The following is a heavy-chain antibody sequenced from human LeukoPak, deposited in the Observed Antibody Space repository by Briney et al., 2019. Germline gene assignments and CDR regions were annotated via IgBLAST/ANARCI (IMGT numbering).Heavy chain of an antibody. Sequence: GGSLRLSCAASGFTFSSYTMSWVRQAPGKGLEWVSSISTSSIYIYYTDSLKGRFTISRDNARNSLYLQMNSLRAEDTAVYYCARDQDWNDRGGLDYWGQGTLVTVSS. CDR2: ISTSSIYI. J-gene: IGHJ4*02. CDR1: GFTFSSYT. CDR3: ARDQDWNDRGGLDY. D-gene: IGHD1-1*01. V-gene: IGHV3-21*01.